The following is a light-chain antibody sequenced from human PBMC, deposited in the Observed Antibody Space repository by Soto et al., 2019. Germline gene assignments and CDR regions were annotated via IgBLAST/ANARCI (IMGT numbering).Light chain of an antibody. Sequence: EIVLTQSPGTLSLSPGERATLSCRASQSISSNYLAWYQQKPGQAPRLLIYGAFSRATGIPDRFSGSGSGTDFTLTISRLEPEDFAVYYCQRYSSSPTWTFGQGTKVEVK. CDR1: QSISSNY. J-gene: IGKJ1*01. CDR2: GAF. CDR3: QRYSSSPTWT. V-gene: IGKV3-20*01.